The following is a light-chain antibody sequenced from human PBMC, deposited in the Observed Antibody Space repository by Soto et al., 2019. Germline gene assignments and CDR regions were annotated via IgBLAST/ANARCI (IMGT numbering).Light chain of an antibody. CDR2: VAS. V-gene: IGKV3-15*01. J-gene: IGKJ4*01. CDR3: QQYNVWPLT. Sequence: EIVMTQSPATLSVSPGERATLSCRASQSVSSNLAWYQQKPGQTPKLLIYVASTKAPGIPARFSGSGSGPEFTLTISSLQSEDFAVYYCQQYNVWPLTFGGGTKVEFK. CDR1: QSVSSN.